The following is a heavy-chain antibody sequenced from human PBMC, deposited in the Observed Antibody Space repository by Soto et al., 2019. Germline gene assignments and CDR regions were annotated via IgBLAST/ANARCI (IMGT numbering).Heavy chain of an antibody. Sequence: GASVKVSCKASGGTFSSYAISWVRQAPGQGLEWMGGIIPIFGTANYAQKFQGRVTITADESTSTAYMELSSLRSEDTAVYYCAREGESTVTRGWFNPSGQGTLVTVSS. CDR3: AREGESTVTRGWFNP. J-gene: IGHJ5*02. V-gene: IGHV1-69*13. CDR1: GGTFSSYA. D-gene: IGHD4-17*01. CDR2: IIPIFGTA.